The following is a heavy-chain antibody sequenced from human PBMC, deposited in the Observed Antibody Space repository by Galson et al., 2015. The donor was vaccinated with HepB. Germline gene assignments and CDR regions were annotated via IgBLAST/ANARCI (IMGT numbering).Heavy chain of an antibody. J-gene: IGHJ3*02. Sequence: SETLSLTCTVSGGSISSYYWSWIRQPPGKGLEWIGYIYYSGCTNYNPSLKSRVTISVDTSKNQFSLKLSSVTAADTAVYYCAREGLSDYGYAFDIWGQGTMVTVSS. CDR1: GGSISSYY. CDR3: AREGLSDYGYAFDI. V-gene: IGHV4-59*01. D-gene: IGHD4-17*01. CDR2: IYYSGCT.